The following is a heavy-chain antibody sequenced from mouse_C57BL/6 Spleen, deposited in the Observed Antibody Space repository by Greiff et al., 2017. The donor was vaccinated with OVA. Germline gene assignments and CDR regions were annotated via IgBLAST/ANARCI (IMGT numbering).Heavy chain of an antibody. CDR3: ARALHYYGSSLGAMDY. D-gene: IGHD1-1*01. V-gene: IGHV1-26*01. Sequence: EVQLQQSGPELVKPGASVKISCKASGYTFTDYYMNWVKQSHGKSLEWIGDINPNNGGTSYNQKFKGKATLTVDKSSSTAYMELRSLTSEDSAVYYCARALHYYGSSLGAMDYWGQGTSVTVSS. CDR1: GYTFTDYY. J-gene: IGHJ4*01. CDR2: INPNNGGT.